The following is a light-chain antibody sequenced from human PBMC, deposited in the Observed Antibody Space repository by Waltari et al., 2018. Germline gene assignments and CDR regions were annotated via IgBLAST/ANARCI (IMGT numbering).Light chain of an antibody. Sequence: DIVLTQYPATLSLSPGERATLSCWASQSVSNYLAWYQQKPGQAPRLLIYDTSNRATGIPARFSGSGFGTDFTLTITSLEPEDFAVYYCQQRRTWPLTFGGGTKVEIK. CDR2: DTS. CDR3: QQRRTWPLT. J-gene: IGKJ4*01. CDR1: QSVSNY. V-gene: IGKV3-11*01.